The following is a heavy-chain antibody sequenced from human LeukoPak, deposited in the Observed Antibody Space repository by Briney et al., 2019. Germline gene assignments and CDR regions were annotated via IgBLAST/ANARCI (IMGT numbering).Heavy chain of an antibody. J-gene: IGHJ6*02. CDR1: GYTLTELS. V-gene: IGHV1-24*01. D-gene: IGHD3-22*01. Sequence: ASVKVSCKVSGYTLTELSMHWVRQAPGKGLEWMGGFDPEDGETICAQKFQGRVTMTEDTSTDTAYMELSSLRSEDTAVYYCATDWVYDSSYGMDVWGQGTTVTVSS. CDR2: FDPEDGET. CDR3: ATDWVYDSSYGMDV.